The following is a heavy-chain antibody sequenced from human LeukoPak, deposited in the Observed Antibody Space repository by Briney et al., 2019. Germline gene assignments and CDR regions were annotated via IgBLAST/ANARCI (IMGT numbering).Heavy chain of an antibody. V-gene: IGHV1-46*01. D-gene: IGHD4-17*01. CDR2: INPSGGST. CDR1: GYTFTSYY. J-gene: IGHJ1*01. Sequence: ASVKVSCKASGYTFTSYYMHWVRQAPGQGLEWMGIINPSGGSTSYAQKFQGRVTMTRDTSTSTVYMELSSLRSEDTAVYYCARGPDYGDYEPPPTAEYFQRWGQGTLVTVSS. CDR3: ARGPDYGDYEPPPTAEYFQR.